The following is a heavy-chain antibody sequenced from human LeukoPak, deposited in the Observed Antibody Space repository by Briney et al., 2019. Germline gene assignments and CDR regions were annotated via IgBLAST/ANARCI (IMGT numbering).Heavy chain of an antibody. CDR2: VHYSGTT. CDR3: AREGQVVPAAMFDP. D-gene: IGHD2-2*01. V-gene: IGHV4-59*01. Sequence: SETLSLTCAVSGGSIGAYYWSWVRQPPGKGLEWIGYVHYSGTTNYNPSLKSRVTISVDTSKNQFSLKLSSVTAADTAVYYRAREGQVVPAAMFDPWGQGTLVTVSS. J-gene: IGHJ5*02. CDR1: GGSIGAYY.